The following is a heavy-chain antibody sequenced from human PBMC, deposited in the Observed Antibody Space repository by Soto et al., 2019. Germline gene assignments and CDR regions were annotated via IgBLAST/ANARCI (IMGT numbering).Heavy chain of an antibody. V-gene: IGHV1-18*04. J-gene: IGHJ4*02. CDR3: ARVSPSGIYFMARFDY. CDR1: GYSFTSYA. CDR2: ISTYNGNT. D-gene: IGHD1-26*01. Sequence: EASVKVSCKASGYSFTSYAIIWVRQAPGQGLEWMGWISTYNGNTNYAQKLQGRLTMTTDTSTTTAYMELRSLRSDDTAVYYYARVSPSGIYFMARFDYWGQGTLVTVSS.